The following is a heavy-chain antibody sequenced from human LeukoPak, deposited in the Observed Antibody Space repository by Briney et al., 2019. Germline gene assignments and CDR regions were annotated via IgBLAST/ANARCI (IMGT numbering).Heavy chain of an antibody. CDR1: GFTFPNYW. CDR2: IRQDGSEK. CDR3: ARDLWYSSGWYHYYYYYMDV. Sequence: GGSLRLSCAASGFTFPNYWMSWVRQAPGKGLEWVANIRQDGSEKFYVDSVKGRFTISRDNDKSSLYLQMNSLRGEDAAVYYCARDLWYSSGWYHYYYYYMDVWGKGTTVTVSS. D-gene: IGHD6-19*01. V-gene: IGHV3-7*01. J-gene: IGHJ6*03.